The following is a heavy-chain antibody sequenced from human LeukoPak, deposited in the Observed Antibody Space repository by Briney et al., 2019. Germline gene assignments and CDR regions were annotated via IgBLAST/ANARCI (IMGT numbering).Heavy chain of an antibody. V-gene: IGHV5-51*01. CDR1: GYSFSSYW. J-gene: IGHJ4*02. Sequence: GESLKISCKGLGYSFSSYWNAWVRQRPGKGLEWMGIIYPGGSETRYDPSLQGQVTISADSSTSTAYLQWSSLRASDTAMYYCARASRDGYNQNFDYWGQGTLVTVSS. CDR2: IYPGGSET. CDR3: ARASRDGYNQNFDY. D-gene: IGHD5-24*01.